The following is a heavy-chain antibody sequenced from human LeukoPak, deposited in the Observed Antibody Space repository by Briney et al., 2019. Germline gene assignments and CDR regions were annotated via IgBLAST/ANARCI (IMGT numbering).Heavy chain of an antibody. V-gene: IGHV3-15*01. Sequence: GGSLRLSCAASGFTFSNAWMSWVRQAPGKGLEWVGRIKSKTDGGTTDYAAPVKGRFTISRDDSKNTLYLQMNSLKTEDTAVYYCTTDSGSSPAPFDYWGQGTLVTVSS. CDR2: IKSKTDGGTT. D-gene: IGHD1-26*01. J-gene: IGHJ4*02. CDR3: TTDSGSSPAPFDY. CDR1: GFTFSNAW.